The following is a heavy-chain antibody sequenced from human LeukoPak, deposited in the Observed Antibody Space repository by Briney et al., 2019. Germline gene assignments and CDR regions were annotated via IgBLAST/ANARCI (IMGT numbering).Heavy chain of an antibody. J-gene: IGHJ6*03. V-gene: IGHV3-30*02. Sequence: AGGSLRLSCAASGFTFSSYGMHWVRQAPGKGLEWVASIRYDGSNKYYADSVKGRFTISRDNSKNTLYLQMNSLRAEDTAMYYCAGYGGRYPYYMDVWGKGTTVTISS. CDR1: GFTFSSYG. CDR3: AGYGGRYPYYMDV. CDR2: IRYDGSNK. D-gene: IGHD1-26*01.